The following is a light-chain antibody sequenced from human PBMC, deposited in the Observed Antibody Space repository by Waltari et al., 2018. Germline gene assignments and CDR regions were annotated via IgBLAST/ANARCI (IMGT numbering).Light chain of an antibody. J-gene: IGLJ3*02. CDR3: CSYAGSSTLV. Sequence: QSALTQPRSVSGSPGQSVTISCTGTSSDVGAYNYVSWYQQHPARAPKLMIYDVSERPSGVSARFSGSNSGNTATLTISGLQADDGADYYCCSYAGSSTLVFGGGTTLTVV. CDR2: DVS. CDR1: SSDVGAYNY. V-gene: IGLV2-11*01.